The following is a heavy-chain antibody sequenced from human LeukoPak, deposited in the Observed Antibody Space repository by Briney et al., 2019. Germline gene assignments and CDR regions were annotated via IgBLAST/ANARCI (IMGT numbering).Heavy chain of an antibody. V-gene: IGHV4-34*01. J-gene: IGHJ5*02. Sequence: SETLSLTCAVYGGSFSGYYWSWIRQPPGKGLEWIGSIYYSGSTNYKPSLKSRVTISVDTSKNQFSLKLTSVTAADTAVYYCARVLRYSGFGFDPWGQGTLVTVSS. CDR2: IYYSGST. CDR1: GGSFSGYY. D-gene: IGHD5-12*01. CDR3: ARVLRYSGFGFDP.